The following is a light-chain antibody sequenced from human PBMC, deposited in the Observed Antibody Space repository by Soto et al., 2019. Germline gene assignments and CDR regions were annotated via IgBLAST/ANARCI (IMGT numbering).Light chain of an antibody. V-gene: IGKV1-5*01. Sequence: DIQMTQSPSTLSASVGDRVTITCRASQSISSWLAWYQPKPGKAPKLLIYDASSLESGVPSRFSGRGSGTEFTLTISSLQPDDFATYYCHQYNSYWTFGQGTKVEIK. CDR2: DAS. J-gene: IGKJ1*01. CDR3: HQYNSYWT. CDR1: QSISSW.